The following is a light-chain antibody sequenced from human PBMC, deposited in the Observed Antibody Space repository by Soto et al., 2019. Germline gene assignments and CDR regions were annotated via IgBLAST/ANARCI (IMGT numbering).Light chain of an antibody. CDR3: QHYYDWPQT. CDR1: QSVGSS. V-gene: IGKV3-15*01. J-gene: IGKJ3*01. Sequence: EIVMTQSPATLSVSPGESATLSCRASQSVGSSLAWYQQKPGQAPRLLIYGVSTGASGIPVEFSGSGSGTEFTLTISSLQSEHLALYYCQHYYDWPQTFGPGTRVDFK. CDR2: GVS.